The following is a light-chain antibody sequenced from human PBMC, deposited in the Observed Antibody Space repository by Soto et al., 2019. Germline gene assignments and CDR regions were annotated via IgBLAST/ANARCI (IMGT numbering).Light chain of an antibody. CDR2: EVS. CDR1: SSDVGGYNY. Sequence: QSALTQPASVSGSPGQSITISCTGTSSDVGGYNYVSWYQQHPGKAPKLMIYEVSNRPSGVSNRFSGSKSGNTASLTISGLQAEDEDDYYCSSYTSSNNVVFGGGTKVTVL. J-gene: IGLJ2*01. CDR3: SSYTSSNNVV. V-gene: IGLV2-14*01.